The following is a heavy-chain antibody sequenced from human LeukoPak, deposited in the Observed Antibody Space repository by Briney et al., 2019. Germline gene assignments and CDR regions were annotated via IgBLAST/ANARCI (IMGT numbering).Heavy chain of an antibody. D-gene: IGHD1-7*01. CDR1: GGTFGSYA. CDR2: IIPIFGTA. V-gene: IGHV1-69*05. J-gene: IGHJ4*02. CDR3: ARAPRYNWNYGYYFDY. Sequence: ASVKVSCKASGGTFGSYAISWVRQAPGQGLEWMGGIIPIFGTANYAQKFQGRVTITTDESTSTAYMELSSLRSEDTAVYYCARAPRYNWNYGYYFDYWGQGTLVTVSS.